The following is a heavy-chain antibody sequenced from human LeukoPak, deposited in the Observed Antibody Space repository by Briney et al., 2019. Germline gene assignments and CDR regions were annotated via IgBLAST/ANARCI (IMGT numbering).Heavy chain of an antibody. D-gene: IGHD3-22*01. Sequence: GGSLRLSCAASGFTFSSYGMHWVRQAPGKGLEWVAVIWYDGSNKYYADSVKGRFTISRDNSKNTLYLQMNSLRAEDTAVYYYAKDLSYDSSGYAFDYWGQGTLVTVSS. V-gene: IGHV3-33*06. CDR1: GFTFSSYG. J-gene: IGHJ4*02. CDR3: AKDLSYDSSGYAFDY. CDR2: IWYDGSNK.